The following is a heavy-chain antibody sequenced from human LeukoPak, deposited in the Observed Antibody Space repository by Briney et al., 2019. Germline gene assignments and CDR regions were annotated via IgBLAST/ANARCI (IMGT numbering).Heavy chain of an antibody. D-gene: IGHD3-9*01. J-gene: IGHJ4*02. CDR1: GFTFSSYG. V-gene: IGHV3-33*01. CDR2: IWYDGSNK. Sequence: PGRSLRLSCAASGFTFSSYGMHWVRQAPGKGLEWVAVIWYDGSNKYYADSVKGRFTISRDNSKNTLYLQMNSLRAEDTAVYYCASCTYYGILTGYPWPIDYWGQGTLVTVSS. CDR3: ASCTYYGILTGYPWPIDY.